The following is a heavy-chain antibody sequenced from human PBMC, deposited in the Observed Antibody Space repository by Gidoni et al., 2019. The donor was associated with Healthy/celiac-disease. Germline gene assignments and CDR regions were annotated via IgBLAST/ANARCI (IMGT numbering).Heavy chain of an antibody. D-gene: IGHD3-3*01. V-gene: IGHV3-9*01. Sequence: GKGLEWVSGISWNSGSIGYADSVKGRFTISRDNAKNSLYLQMNSLRAEDTALYYCAKGLIRGEVTIFGVPYMDVWGKGTTVTVSS. CDR3: AKGLIRGEVTIFGVPYMDV. J-gene: IGHJ6*03. CDR2: ISWNSGSI.